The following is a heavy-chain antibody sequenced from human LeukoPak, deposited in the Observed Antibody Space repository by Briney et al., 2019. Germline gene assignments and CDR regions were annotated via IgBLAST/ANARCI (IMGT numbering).Heavy chain of an antibody. J-gene: IGHJ4*02. CDR1: GYSISSGYY. Sequence: PSETLSLTCTVSGYSISSGYYWGWIRQPPGKGLEWIGSIYHSGGTYYNPSLKSRVTISVDTSKNQFSLKLSSVTAADTAVYYCARGQEYFDYWGQGTLVTVSS. CDR3: ARGQEYFDY. CDR2: IYHSGGT. V-gene: IGHV4-38-2*02.